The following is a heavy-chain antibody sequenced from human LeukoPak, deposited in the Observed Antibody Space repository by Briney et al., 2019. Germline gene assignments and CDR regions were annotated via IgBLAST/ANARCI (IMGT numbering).Heavy chain of an antibody. V-gene: IGHV3-15*01. CDR2: IKSKTDGETT. CDR3: TTRPYSSSSPDY. D-gene: IGHD6-6*01. Sequence: PGGSLRLSCAASGFTFSNAWMNWVRQAPGKGLEWVGRIKSKTDGETTDYTAPVKGRFTISRDDSKNTLYLQMNSLKSEDTAMYYCTTRPYSSSSPDYWGQGTLVTVSS. J-gene: IGHJ4*02. CDR1: GFTFSNAW.